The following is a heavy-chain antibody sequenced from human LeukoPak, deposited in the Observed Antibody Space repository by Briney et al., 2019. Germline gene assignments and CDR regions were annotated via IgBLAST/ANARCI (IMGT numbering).Heavy chain of an antibody. CDR3: ARANWGLDAFDI. CDR2: IYTSGST. Sequence: SQTLSLTCTVSGGSISSGSYYWSWIRQPAGKGLEWIGRIYTSGSTNYNPSLKSRVTISVDTSKNQFSLKLSSVTAADTAVYYCARANWGLDAFDIWGQGTMVTVSS. CDR1: GGSISSGSYY. J-gene: IGHJ3*02. D-gene: IGHD7-27*01. V-gene: IGHV4-61*02.